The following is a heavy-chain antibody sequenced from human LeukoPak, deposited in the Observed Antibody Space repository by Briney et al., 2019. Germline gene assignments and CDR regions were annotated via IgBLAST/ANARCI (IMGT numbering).Heavy chain of an antibody. V-gene: IGHV1-2*02. Sequence: ASVKVSCKASGYTFTSYDINWVRQATGQGLEWMGWINPNSGGTNYAQKFQGRVTMTRDTSISTAYMELSRLRSDDTAVYYCARDPCSGGSCYLTDAFDIWGQGTMVTVSS. CDR2: INPNSGGT. CDR3: ARDPCSGGSCYLTDAFDI. CDR1: GYTFTSYD. D-gene: IGHD2-15*01. J-gene: IGHJ3*02.